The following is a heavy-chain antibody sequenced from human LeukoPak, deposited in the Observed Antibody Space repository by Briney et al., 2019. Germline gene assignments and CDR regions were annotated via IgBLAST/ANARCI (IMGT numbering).Heavy chain of an antibody. J-gene: IGHJ5*02. V-gene: IGHV1-46*01. CDR1: GYTFTSYG. Sequence: ASVKVSCKASGYTFTSYGISWVRQAPGQGLEWMGIINPSGGSTSYAQKFQGRVTMTRDTSTSTVYMELSSLRSEDTAVYYCARDFTTYYDFWSGYSGHNWFDPWGQGTLVTVSS. D-gene: IGHD3-3*01. CDR3: ARDFTTYYDFWSGYSGHNWFDP. CDR2: INPSGGST.